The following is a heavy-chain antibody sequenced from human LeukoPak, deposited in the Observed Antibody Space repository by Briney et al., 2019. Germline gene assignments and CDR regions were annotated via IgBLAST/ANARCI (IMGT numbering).Heavy chain of an antibody. J-gene: IGHJ6*03. D-gene: IGHD6-6*01. V-gene: IGHV1-69*05. CDR2: FIPFLGTP. CDR3: ATTGQLVPDYYHYYMDV. CDR1: GGTFNRYG. Sequence: SVKVSCKASGGTFNRYGFTWVRQAPGQGLEWMGGFIPFLGTPNYAQKFQGRVTITTDESTSTAYMEVSSLTSEDTAVYYCATTGQLVPDYYHYYMDVWGLGTTVTVSS.